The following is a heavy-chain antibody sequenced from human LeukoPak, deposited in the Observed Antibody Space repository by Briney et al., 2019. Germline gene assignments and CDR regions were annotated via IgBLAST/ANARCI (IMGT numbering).Heavy chain of an antibody. CDR2: IWYDGSNK. CDR3: ARGDSSSWYLLTIPFDY. Sequence: GGSLRLSCAASGFTFSSYGMHWVRQAPGKGLEWVAVIWYDGSNKYYADSVKGRFTISRDNSENTLYLQMNSLRAEDTAVYYCARGDSSSWYLLTIPFDYWGQGTLVTVSS. CDR1: GFTFSSYG. D-gene: IGHD6-13*01. J-gene: IGHJ4*02. V-gene: IGHV3-33*01.